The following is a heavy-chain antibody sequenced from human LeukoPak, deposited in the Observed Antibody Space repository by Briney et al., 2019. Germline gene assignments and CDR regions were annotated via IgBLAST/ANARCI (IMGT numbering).Heavy chain of an antibody. CDR2: IKQDGSEK. Sequence: PGGSLRLSCAASGFTFSSYWMSWVRQAPGKGLEWVANIKQDGSEKYYVDSVKGRFTISRDNAKNSLYLQMNSLRAEDTAVYYCARDQILGFDWLNDYWGQGTLVTVSS. V-gene: IGHV3-7*01. CDR1: GFTFSSYW. D-gene: IGHD3-9*01. CDR3: ARDQILGFDWLNDY. J-gene: IGHJ4*02.